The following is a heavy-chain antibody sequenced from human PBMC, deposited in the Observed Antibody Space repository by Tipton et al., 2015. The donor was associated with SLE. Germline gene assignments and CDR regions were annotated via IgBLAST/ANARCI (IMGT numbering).Heavy chain of an antibody. CDR3: ARPAGDSDNDWYAFDL. Sequence: TLSLTCTVSGGSISSGSYYWSWIRQPAGKGLEWIGRIYTSGSTNYNPSLKSRVTISVDTSKNQFSLQLSSVTAADTAVYYCARPAGDSDNDWYAFDLWGQGTMVTVSS. V-gene: IGHV4-61*02. J-gene: IGHJ3*01. D-gene: IGHD5-12*01. CDR2: IYTSGST. CDR1: GGSISSGSYY.